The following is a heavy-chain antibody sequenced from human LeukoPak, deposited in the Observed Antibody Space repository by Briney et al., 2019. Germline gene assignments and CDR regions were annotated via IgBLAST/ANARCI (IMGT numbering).Heavy chain of an antibody. Sequence: ASVKVSCKASGSTFTGYYMHWVRQTPGQGLEWMGWINPNSGDTYYAQNFQGRVTMTRDTSISTAYMELSRLRSDDTAVYYCARGGLIVVTIFPGFDIWGQGTMVTVSS. V-gene: IGHV1-2*02. D-gene: IGHD5-12*01. CDR1: GSTFTGYY. CDR2: INPNSGDT. J-gene: IGHJ3*02. CDR3: ARGGLIVVTIFPGFDI.